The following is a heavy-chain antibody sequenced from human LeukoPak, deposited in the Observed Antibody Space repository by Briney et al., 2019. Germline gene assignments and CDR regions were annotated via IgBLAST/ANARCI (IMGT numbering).Heavy chain of an antibody. J-gene: IGHJ4*02. D-gene: IGHD3-10*01. CDR3: HLVRGGGYFDY. CDR2: IYDSGST. V-gene: IGHV4-59*12. CDR1: GGSIRSYY. Sequence: PSETLSLTCTVSGGSIRSYYWSWIRQPLGKGLEWVGYIYDSGSTSYNPSLKSRLTISVDTSKNHVSLNLSSVTAADTAVYYCHLVRGGGYFDYWGQGILVTVSS.